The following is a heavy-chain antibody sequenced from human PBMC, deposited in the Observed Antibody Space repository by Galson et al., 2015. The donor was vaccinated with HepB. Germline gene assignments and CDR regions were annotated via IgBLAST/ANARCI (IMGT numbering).Heavy chain of an antibody. CDR3: AKERRFGDPKGYYYYYGMDV. CDR2: ISHDGSNN. V-gene: IGHV3-30*18. D-gene: IGHD3-10*01. J-gene: IGHJ6*02. CDR1: GFTFNIYG. Sequence: SLRLSCAASGFTFNIYGMHWVRQAPGKGLEWVAVISHDGSNNYYADSVKGRFTISRDNSKNTLYLQMNSLRAEDTAVYYCAKERRFGDPKGYYYYYGMDVWGQGTTVTVSS.